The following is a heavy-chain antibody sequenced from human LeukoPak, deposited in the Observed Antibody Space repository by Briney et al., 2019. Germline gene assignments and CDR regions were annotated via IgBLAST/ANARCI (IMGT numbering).Heavy chain of an antibody. V-gene: IGHV1-3*01. D-gene: IGHD3-10*01. J-gene: IGHJ4*02. CDR1: GYTFTSYA. CDR2: INAGNGNT. CDR3: ARVPLLLWFGELLASEGSYFDY. Sequence: ASVTVSCKASGYTFTSYAMHWVRQAPGQRLEWMGWINAGNGNTKYSQKFQGRVTITRDTSASTAYMELSSLRSEDTAVYYCARVPLLLWFGELLASEGSYFDYWGQGTLVTVSS.